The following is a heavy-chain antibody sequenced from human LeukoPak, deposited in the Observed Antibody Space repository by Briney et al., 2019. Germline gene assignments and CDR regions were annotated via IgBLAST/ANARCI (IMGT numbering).Heavy chain of an antibody. J-gene: IGHJ5*02. V-gene: IGHV3-74*01. CDR1: GFAFRNYW. CDR2: IKGDGSGP. Sequence: GGSLRLSCAASGFAFRNYWMHWVRQAPGKGLVWVSRIKGDGSGPIYADSVKGRFTISRDNSKDMVYLQMNSLKVEDTATYYCGKEGGAWGQGTKVTVSS. D-gene: IGHD3-16*01. CDR3: GKEGGA.